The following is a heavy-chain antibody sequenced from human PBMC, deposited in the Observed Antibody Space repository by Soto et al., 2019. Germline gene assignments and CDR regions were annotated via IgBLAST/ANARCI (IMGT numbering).Heavy chain of an antibody. Sequence: GGSLRLSCAASGFTFSDYSMNWVRQAPGKGLEWVSSISGSGSSIYYAASVKGRFTSSRDNAKKSLYLQMNSLRAEDTAVYYCARDPSDYYDSSGYSKGPFDYWGQGTLVTVAS. V-gene: IGHV3-21*01. CDR2: ISGSGSSI. J-gene: IGHJ4*02. D-gene: IGHD3-22*01. CDR1: GFTFSDYS. CDR3: ARDPSDYYDSSGYSKGPFDY.